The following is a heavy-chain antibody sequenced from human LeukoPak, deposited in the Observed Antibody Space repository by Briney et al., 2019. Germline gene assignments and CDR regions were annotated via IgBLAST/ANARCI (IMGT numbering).Heavy chain of an antibody. CDR3: ARGSSTWYFDY. J-gene: IGHJ4*02. CDR1: GYSFTSYW. D-gene: IGHD6-13*01. Sequence: GESLKISCKGSGYSFTSYWIGWVRQMPGKGLEWMGTIETVDSHTTYSPSFQGQVTISVDRSIRTAYLQLTSLQASDTAMYHCARGSSTWYFDYWGQGTLVTVS. CDR2: IETVDSHT. V-gene: IGHV5-51*01.